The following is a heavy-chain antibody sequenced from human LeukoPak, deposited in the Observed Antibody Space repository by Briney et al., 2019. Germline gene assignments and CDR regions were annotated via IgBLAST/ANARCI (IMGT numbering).Heavy chain of an antibody. Sequence: KPSETLSLTCAVSGGSISSGGYSWSWIRQPPGKGLEWIGYIYYSGSTNYNPSLKSRVTISGDTSKNQISLKLSSVTAADTAVYYCARERYYDSSGRATTSYYMDVWGKGTTVTISS. D-gene: IGHD3-22*01. V-gene: IGHV4-61*08. CDR2: IYYSGST. CDR1: GGSISSGGYS. J-gene: IGHJ6*03. CDR3: ARERYYDSSGRATTSYYMDV.